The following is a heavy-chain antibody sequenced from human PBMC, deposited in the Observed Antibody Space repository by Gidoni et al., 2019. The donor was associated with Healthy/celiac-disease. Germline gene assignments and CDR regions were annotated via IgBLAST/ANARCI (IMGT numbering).Heavy chain of an antibody. CDR1: GGSISSGSYY. CDR2: IYTSGSP. CDR3: ARDVRGYDFWSGYYISLPDY. D-gene: IGHD3-3*01. Sequence: QVQLQESGPGLVKPSQTLSLTCTVSGGSISSGSYYWSWIRQPAGKGLEWIGRIYTSGSPNYNPSLKSRVTISVDTSKNQFSLKLSSVTAADTAVYYCARDVRGYDFWSGYYISLPDYWGQGTLVTVSS. J-gene: IGHJ4*02. V-gene: IGHV4-61*02.